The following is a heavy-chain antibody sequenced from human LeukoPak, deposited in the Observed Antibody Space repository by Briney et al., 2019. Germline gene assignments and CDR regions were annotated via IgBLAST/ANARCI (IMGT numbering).Heavy chain of an antibody. CDR3: AKGGPITIFGVVITYFDY. CDR2: ISGSGGST. CDR1: GFTFSSYA. Sequence: GGSLRLSCAASGFTFSSYAMSWVRQAPGKGLEWVSAISGSGGSTYYADSVKGRFTISRDNSKNTLYLQMNSLRAEDTAVYYCAKGGPITIFGVVITYFDYWGQGTLVTVSS. V-gene: IGHV3-23*01. D-gene: IGHD3-3*01. J-gene: IGHJ4*02.